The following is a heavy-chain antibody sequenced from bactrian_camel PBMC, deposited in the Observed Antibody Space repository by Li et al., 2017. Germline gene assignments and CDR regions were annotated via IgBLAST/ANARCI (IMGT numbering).Heavy chain of an antibody. V-gene: IGHV3S40*01. Sequence: VQLVESGGGSVQAGESLRLSCTAPGFTSNRCGVRWFRQATGKQREWVSTIDSDDGIGYQDSVKGRFTISKDRDKDTVYLQMNSLKPEDTAIYYCAAAKGLPDLLRGGYLSARSYNYWGRGT. D-gene: IGHD3*01. J-gene: IGHJ4*01. CDR2: IDSDDGI. CDR3: AAAKGLPDLLRGGYLSARSYNY. CDR1: GFTSNRCG.